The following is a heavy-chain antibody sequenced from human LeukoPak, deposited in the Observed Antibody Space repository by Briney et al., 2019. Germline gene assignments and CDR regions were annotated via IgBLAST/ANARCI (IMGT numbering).Heavy chain of an antibody. CDR3: ARDPVYYDFWSGYPTFDY. J-gene: IGHJ4*02. D-gene: IGHD3-3*01. V-gene: IGHV3-48*03. CDR2: ISSSGSTI. Sequence: PGGSLRLSCAASGFTFSSYEMNWVRQAPGKGLEWVSYISSSGSTIYYADSVKGRFTISRDNAKNSLYLQMNSLRAEDTAVYYCARDPVYYDFWSGYPTFDYWGQGTLVTVSS. CDR1: GFTFSSYE.